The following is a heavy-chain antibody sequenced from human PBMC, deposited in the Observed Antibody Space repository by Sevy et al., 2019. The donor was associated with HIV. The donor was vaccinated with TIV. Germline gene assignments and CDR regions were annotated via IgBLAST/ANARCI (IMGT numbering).Heavy chain of an antibody. J-gene: IGHJ4*02. Sequence: SETLSLTCAVSGGSINTSNWWSWVRQPPGKGLEWIGEIYHYGSNNYNLSLKSRVTISVDKSKNQFSLKLSSVTTADTAVYYCARAERGAIGYYFDYWGQGILVTVSS. CDR1: GGSINTSNW. D-gene: IGHD2-21*01. CDR2: IYHYGSN. V-gene: IGHV4-4*02. CDR3: ARAERGAIGYYFDY.